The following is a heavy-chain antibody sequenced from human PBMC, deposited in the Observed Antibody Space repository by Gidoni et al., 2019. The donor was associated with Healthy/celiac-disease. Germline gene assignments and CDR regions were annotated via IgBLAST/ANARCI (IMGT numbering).Heavy chain of an antibody. CDR1: GGTFSSYA. J-gene: IGHJ5*02. CDR3: ARDGTITMVRGVAKTNWFDP. Sequence: QVQLVQSGAEVKKPGSSVKVSCKASGGTFSSYAISWVRQAPGQGLEWMGGIIPIFGTANYAQKFQGRVTITADESTSTAYMELSSLRSEDTAVYYCARDGTITMVRGVAKTNWFDPWGQGTLVTVSS. D-gene: IGHD3-10*01. V-gene: IGHV1-69*01. CDR2: IIPIFGTA.